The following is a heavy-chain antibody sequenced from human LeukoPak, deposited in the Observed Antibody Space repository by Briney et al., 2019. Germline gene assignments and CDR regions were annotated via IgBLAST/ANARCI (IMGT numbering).Heavy chain of an antibody. V-gene: IGHV4-59*08. CDR2: IYYSGST. CDR3: ASSSGWPGRGEDEGKYFQH. Sequence: PSETLSLTCTGSGGSISSYYWSWIRQPPGKGLEWIGYIYYSGSTNYNPSLKSRVTISVDTSKNQFSLKLSSVTAADTAVYYCASSSGWPGRGEDEGKYFQHWGQGTLVTVSS. D-gene: IGHD6-19*01. CDR1: GGSISSYY. J-gene: IGHJ1*01.